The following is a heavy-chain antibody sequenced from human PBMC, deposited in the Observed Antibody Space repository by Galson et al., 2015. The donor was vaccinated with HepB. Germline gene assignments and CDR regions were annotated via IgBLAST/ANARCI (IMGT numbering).Heavy chain of an antibody. CDR1: GYYFPTWW. J-gene: IGHJ4*02. CDR3: ARRRFDSSTTYNFDC. CDR2: IFPDDSDT. V-gene: IGHV5-51*03. D-gene: IGHD2/OR15-2a*01. Sequence: QSGAEVKKSGESLKISCKGSGYYFPTWWIGWVRQRPGKGLEWMGIIFPDDSDTRYSPSFQGQVTMSADRSINTAYLQWSSLKASDTAMYYCARRRFDSSTTYNFDCWGPGTLVTASS.